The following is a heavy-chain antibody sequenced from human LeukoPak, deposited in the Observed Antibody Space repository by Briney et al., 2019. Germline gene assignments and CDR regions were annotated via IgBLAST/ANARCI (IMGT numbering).Heavy chain of an antibody. CDR2: IYRTGST. V-gene: IGHV4-4*02. CDR1: GGSISSSNW. D-gene: IGHD3-16*01. J-gene: IGHJ6*04. CDR3: ARRFGELYPNDYYGMDV. Sequence: SESLSLTCAVSGGSISSSNWSIWVRQPPGKVLEWIGEIYRTGSTNYNPSVNTLVSMLVDKSKNQFSLKISSVTAADTAVYYCARRFGELYPNDYYGMDVWGKGTTVTVSS.